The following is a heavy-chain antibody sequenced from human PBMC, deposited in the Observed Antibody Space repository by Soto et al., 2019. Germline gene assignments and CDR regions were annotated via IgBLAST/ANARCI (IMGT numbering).Heavy chain of an antibody. CDR2: FSYVGSNN. V-gene: IGHV3-30*18. Sequence: PGGSLRLSCAVSGFTFSTYGMHWVRQAPGKGLEWVVFFSYVGSNNYYADSLKGRITISRDHSKSTLYLQMDSLRAEDPAFFYCAKVGRNYYEVSGQDCFDYGGQGTRVTVSS. J-gene: IGHJ4*02. CDR3: AKVGRNYYEVSGQDCFDY. D-gene: IGHD3-22*01. CDR1: GFTFSTYG.